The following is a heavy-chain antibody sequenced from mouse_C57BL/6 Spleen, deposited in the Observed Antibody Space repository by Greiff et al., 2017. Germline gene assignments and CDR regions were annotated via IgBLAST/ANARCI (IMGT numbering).Heavy chain of an antibody. Sequence: EVQLVESGGGLVQPKGSLKLSCAASGFSFNTYAMNWVRQAPGKGLEWVARIRSKSNNYATYYADSVKDRFTITRDDSESMLYLQMNNLKTEDTAMYDCVGDYGSRYCEVWGTGTTVTVSS. D-gene: IGHD1-1*01. CDR2: IRSKSNNYAT. CDR1: GFSFNTYA. CDR3: VGDYGSRYCEV. V-gene: IGHV10-1*01. J-gene: IGHJ1*03.